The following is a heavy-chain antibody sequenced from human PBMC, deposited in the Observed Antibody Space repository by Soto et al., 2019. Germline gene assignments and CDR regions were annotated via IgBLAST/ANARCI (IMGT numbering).Heavy chain of an antibody. Sequence: GGSLRLSCAASGFTFNNYAMNWVRQAPGKGLEWVSGISASGGTTYYADSVKGRFTISRDNFKSTLYLQVNIVRTEDTALYYCARHRLVSTGLVVASSVSDTWGQGTLVTVSS. J-gene: IGHJ5*02. D-gene: IGHD2-2*01. CDR2: ISASGGTT. V-gene: IGHV3-23*01. CDR1: GFTFNNYA. CDR3: ARHRLVSTGLVVASSVSDT.